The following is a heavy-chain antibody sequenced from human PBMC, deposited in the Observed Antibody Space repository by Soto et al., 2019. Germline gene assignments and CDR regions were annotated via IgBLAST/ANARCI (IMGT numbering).Heavy chain of an antibody. CDR3: ARDQGKIDY. J-gene: IGHJ4*02. V-gene: IGHV3-7*05. CDR2: MKQDGRGT. Sequence: EVQLVESGGGLVQPGGSLRLSCAASGFTFSNYWMTWVRQAPEKGLEWVANMKQDGRGTDYVGSVKGRFTISSDNAKNSLYLQMNSLGDEDTAVYYCARDQGKIDYWGQGTLVTVSS. CDR1: GFTFSNYW.